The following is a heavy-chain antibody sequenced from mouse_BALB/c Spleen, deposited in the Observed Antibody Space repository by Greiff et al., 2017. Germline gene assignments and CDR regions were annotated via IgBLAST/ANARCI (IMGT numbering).Heavy chain of an antibody. V-gene: IGHV5-6*01. CDR2: ISSGGSYT. J-gene: IGHJ2*01. Sequence: VQLKESGGDLVKPGGSLKLSCAASGFTFSSYGMSWVRQTPDKRLEWVATISSGGSYTYYPDSVKGRFTISRDNAKNTLYLQMSSLKSEDTAMYYCARLIYDGYYYFDYWGQGTTLTVSS. CDR1: GFTFSSYG. D-gene: IGHD2-3*01. CDR3: ARLIYDGYYYFDY.